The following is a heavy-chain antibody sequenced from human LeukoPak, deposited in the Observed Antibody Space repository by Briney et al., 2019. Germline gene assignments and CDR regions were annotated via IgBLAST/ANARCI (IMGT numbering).Heavy chain of an antibody. CDR3: ARDTLNGPFVISLDY. CDR1: GFTFSTHE. D-gene: IGHD3-9*01. Sequence: GGSLRLSCAASGFTFSTHEMNWVRQAPGKGLEWVSHISSGGNVEYYLDSVRGRFTMSRDNARSLLFLQMNSLRAEDTGVYYCARDTLNGPFVISLDYWGPGTLVTVSS. J-gene: IGHJ4*02. V-gene: IGHV3-48*03. CDR2: ISSGGNVE.